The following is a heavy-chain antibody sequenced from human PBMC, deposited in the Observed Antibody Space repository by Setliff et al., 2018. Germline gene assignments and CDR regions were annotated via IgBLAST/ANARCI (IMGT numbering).Heavy chain of an antibody. Sequence: GGSLSLSCVASGYTSSSYAMTWVRQAPGKGLEWVSIISASGDTTYYADSLKGRFTISRDNSKNTLYLQMNSLRAEDTAVYYCCSGSYLFVYWGQGSLVTVSS. V-gene: IGHV3-23*01. CDR3: CSGSYLFVY. D-gene: IGHD1-26*01. J-gene: IGHJ4*02. CDR1: GYTSSSYA. CDR2: ISASGDTT.